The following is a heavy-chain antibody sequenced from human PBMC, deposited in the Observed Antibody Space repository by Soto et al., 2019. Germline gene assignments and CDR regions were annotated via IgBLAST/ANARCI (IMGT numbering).Heavy chain of an antibody. D-gene: IGHD3-16*01. CDR3: AKNPMGGLVDY. J-gene: IGHJ4*02. V-gene: IGHV3-7*05. Sequence: GGSLRLSCAASGFTFSSYWMSWVRQTPGKGLEWVANINADGDEKHYVDSVKGRFTISRDNAKKSLYLQMNSLRAEDTAVYYCAKNPMGGLVDYWGQGTLVTVSS. CDR2: INADGDEK. CDR1: GFTFSSYW.